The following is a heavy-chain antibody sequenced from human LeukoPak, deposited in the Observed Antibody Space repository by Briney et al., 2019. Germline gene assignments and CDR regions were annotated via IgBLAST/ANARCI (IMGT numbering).Heavy chain of an antibody. CDR3: VRGGYCSGTSCAHYDGMDV. J-gene: IGHJ6*02. CDR2: IWYDGSHT. Sequence: GGSLRLSCAASGFSFSSYGMRWVRQAPGEGLEWVGDIWYDGSHTYYADSVKGRFTISRDNSMNTLYMQMNSLRGEDAAVYYCVRGGYCSGTSCAHYDGMDVWGQGTTVTVSS. V-gene: IGHV3-33*01. CDR1: GFSFSSYG. D-gene: IGHD2-2*01.